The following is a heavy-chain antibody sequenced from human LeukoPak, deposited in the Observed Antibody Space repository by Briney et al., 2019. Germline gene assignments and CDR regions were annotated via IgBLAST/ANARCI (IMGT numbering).Heavy chain of an antibody. J-gene: IGHJ6*02. CDR1: GFTVSSNY. V-gene: IGHV3-53*04. D-gene: IGHD1-1*01. Sequence: PGGSLRLSCAASGFTVSSNYMSWVRQAPGKGLEWVSVIYSGGSTYYADSVKGRFTISRHNSKNTLYLQMNSLRAEDTAVYYCARDRNEPRAYGMDVWGQGTTVTVSS. CDR2: IYSGGST. CDR3: ARDRNEPRAYGMDV.